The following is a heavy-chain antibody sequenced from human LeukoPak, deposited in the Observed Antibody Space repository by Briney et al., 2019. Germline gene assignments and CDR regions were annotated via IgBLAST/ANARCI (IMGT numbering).Heavy chain of an antibody. CDR3: AAFGGAVTDPIFYYYYYMDV. Sequence: TSVKVSCKASGFTFTSSAVQWVRQARGQRLEWIGWIVVGGGNTNYAQKFQERVTITRDMSTSTAYMELSSLRSEDTAVYYCAAFGGAVTDPIFYYYYYMDVWGKGTTVTVSS. V-gene: IGHV1-58*01. J-gene: IGHJ6*03. D-gene: IGHD2-21*01. CDR2: IVVGGGNT. CDR1: GFTFTSSA.